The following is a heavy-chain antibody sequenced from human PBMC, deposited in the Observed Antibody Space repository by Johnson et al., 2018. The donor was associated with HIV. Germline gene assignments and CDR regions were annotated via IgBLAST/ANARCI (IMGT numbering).Heavy chain of an antibody. CDR3: AKDRATGWQNDAFDM. V-gene: IGHV3-30*02. CDR2: LRFDGSNE. D-gene: IGHD1-1*01. CDR1: GFTFTNYA. Sequence: QVQLVESGGGLVQPGGSLRLSCASSGFTFTNYAMHWVRQAPGKGLEWVAFLRFDGSNEYYADSVKGRFTISRDNSKNTLYIQMNSLTSEDTAVYYCAKDRATGWQNDAFDMWGLGTMVTVSS. J-gene: IGHJ3*02.